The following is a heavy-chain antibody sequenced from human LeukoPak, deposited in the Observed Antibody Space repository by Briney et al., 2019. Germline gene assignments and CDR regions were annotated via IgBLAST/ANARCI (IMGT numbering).Heavy chain of an antibody. D-gene: IGHD3-22*01. J-gene: IGHJ4*02. CDR2: VIHSGGT. CDR1: GGSFSDYY. V-gene: IGHV4-34*12. CDR3: ARAVESSVRYDF. Sequence: PSETLSLTCAVYGGSFSDYYWSWLRQPPGKGLEWIGEVIHSGGTNNNPSLKSRVTISVDASKKQSFLNLRSVTAADTAVYYCARAVESSVRYDFWGQGTQVTVSS.